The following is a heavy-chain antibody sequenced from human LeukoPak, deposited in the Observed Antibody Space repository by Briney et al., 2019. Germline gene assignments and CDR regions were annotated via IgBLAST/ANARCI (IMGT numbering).Heavy chain of an antibody. Sequence: PGGSLRLSCAASGFTFTTYWMHWVRQAPGKGLVWVSRISSDGSSVNYADSVKGRFTISRDNAKNTLYLQMNSLRAEDTAVYYCVRDIVGATGFDYWGQGTLVTVSS. CDR1: GFTFTTYW. D-gene: IGHD1-26*01. CDR3: VRDIVGATGFDY. V-gene: IGHV3-74*01. J-gene: IGHJ4*02. CDR2: ISSDGSSV.